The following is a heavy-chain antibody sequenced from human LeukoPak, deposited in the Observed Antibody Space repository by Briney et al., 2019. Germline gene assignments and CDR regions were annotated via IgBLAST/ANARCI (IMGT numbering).Heavy chain of an antibody. D-gene: IGHD3-10*01. Sequence: GGSLRLSCVASGFTLSTYGMHWVRQAPGKGLEWVATASYDGSIEHYADSVKGRFTISRDTSKNTLYLQMNSLRAEDTAVYYCAKDFYAFSGSGQNWFDPWGQGTLVTVSS. V-gene: IGHV3-30*18. CDR3: AKDFYAFSGSGQNWFDP. CDR1: GFTLSTYG. CDR2: ASYDGSIE. J-gene: IGHJ5*02.